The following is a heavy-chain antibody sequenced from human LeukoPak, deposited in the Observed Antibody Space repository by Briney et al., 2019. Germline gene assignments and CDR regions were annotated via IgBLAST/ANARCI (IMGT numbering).Heavy chain of an antibody. CDR3: YGANAEH. V-gene: IGHV3-74*03. CDR2: TNTDGSST. CDR1: GFTFSSYW. Sequence: GGSLRLSCAASGFTFSSYWMHWVRQAPGKGLVWVSGTNTDGSSTMYADSVKGRFTIARDNAKNTLYLQMNSLRAEDTAVYYCYGANAEHWGQGTLVTVST. J-gene: IGHJ1*01. D-gene: IGHD4-23*01.